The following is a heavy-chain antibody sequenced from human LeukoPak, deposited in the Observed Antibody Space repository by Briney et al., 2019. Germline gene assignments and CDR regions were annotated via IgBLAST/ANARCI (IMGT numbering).Heavy chain of an antibody. CDR2: ISSSSSYI. D-gene: IGHD6-13*01. CDR3: ARDSSSSWSNYYYYYYMDV. Sequence: PGGSLRLSCAASGFTFSSYSMNWVRQAPGKGLEWVSSISSSSSYIYYADSVKGRFTISRDNAKNSLYLQMSSLRAEDTAVYYCARDSSSSWSNYYYYYYMDVWGKGTTVTVSS. V-gene: IGHV3-21*01. CDR1: GFTFSSYS. J-gene: IGHJ6*03.